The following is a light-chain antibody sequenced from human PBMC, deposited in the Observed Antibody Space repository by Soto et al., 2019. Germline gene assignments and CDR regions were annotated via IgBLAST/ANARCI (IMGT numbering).Light chain of an antibody. V-gene: IGKV3-15*01. CDR2: GAS. CDR1: QSVTTN. Sequence: EVVMTQSPATLSGSPGERATLSCRASQSVTTNMAWYQQKPGQAPRLLIYGASTRATGIPARFSGSGSGTDFTLTISSLQSEDFAVYYCQQYNNWPPWTFGQGTKV. CDR3: QQYNNWPPWT. J-gene: IGKJ1*01.